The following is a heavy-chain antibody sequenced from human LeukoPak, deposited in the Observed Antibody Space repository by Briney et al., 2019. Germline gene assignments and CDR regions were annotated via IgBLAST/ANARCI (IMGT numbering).Heavy chain of an antibody. CDR3: AKDRLESWSGFYFGLFDY. CDR1: GFTFSSYA. J-gene: IGHJ4*02. V-gene: IGHV3-23*01. D-gene: IGHD3-3*01. CDR2: ISNSGRST. Sequence: GGSLRLSCAASGFTFSSYAMHWVRQAPGKGLEWVSGISNSGRSTYYADPVKGRFTISRDNSKSTLYLQMNSLRAEDTAVYYCAKDRLESWSGFYFGLFDYWGQGALVTVAS.